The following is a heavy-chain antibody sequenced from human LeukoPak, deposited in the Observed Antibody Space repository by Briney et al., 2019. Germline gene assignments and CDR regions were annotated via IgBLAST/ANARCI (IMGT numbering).Heavy chain of an antibody. Sequence: SETLSLTCIVSGGSISSYYWSWIRQPPGKGLEWIGYIYYSGSTNYNPSLKSRVTISVDTSKNQFSLKLSSVTAADTAVYYCATRPPGKSYLPYFDYWGRGTLVTVSS. J-gene: IGHJ4*02. CDR1: GGSISSYY. D-gene: IGHD3-16*01. CDR2: IYYSGST. V-gene: IGHV4-59*01. CDR3: ATRPPGKSYLPYFDY.